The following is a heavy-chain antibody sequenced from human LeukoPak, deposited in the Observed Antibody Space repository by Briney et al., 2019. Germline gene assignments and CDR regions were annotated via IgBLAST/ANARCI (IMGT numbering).Heavy chain of an antibody. V-gene: IGHV3-48*04. CDR2: ISSSSTI. CDR1: GFTFSSYS. Sequence: GGSLRLSCAASGFTFSSYSMNWVRQAPGKGLEWVSYISSSSTIFYADSVKGRFTISRDNAKNSLYLQMNSLRAEDTAVYYCAFEMQWLANFDYWGQGTLVTVSS. CDR3: AFEMQWLANFDY. J-gene: IGHJ4*02. D-gene: IGHD6-19*01.